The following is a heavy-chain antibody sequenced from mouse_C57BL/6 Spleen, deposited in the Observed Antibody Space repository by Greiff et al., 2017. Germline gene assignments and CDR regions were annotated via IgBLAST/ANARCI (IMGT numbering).Heavy chain of an antibody. CDR2: INPNNGGT. V-gene: IGHV1-18*01. CDR3: ARTDDCYYDCDY. J-gene: IGHJ2*01. Sequence: VQLQQSGPELVKPGASVKIPCKASGYTFTDYNMDWVKQSHGKSLEWIGDINPNNGGTIYNQKFKGKATLTVDKSSSTAYMELRSLTSDDTAVYYCARTDDCYYDCDYWGQGTTFTVSS. D-gene: IGHD2-3*01. CDR1: GYTFTDYN.